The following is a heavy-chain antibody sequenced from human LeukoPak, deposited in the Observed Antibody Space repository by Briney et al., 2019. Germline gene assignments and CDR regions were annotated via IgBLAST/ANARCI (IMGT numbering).Heavy chain of an antibody. CDR1: GYTFTSYD. Sequence: ASVKVSCKASGYTFTSYDINWVRQATGQGLEWMGWMNPNSGNTGYAQKFQGRVTMTRNTSISTAYMELSSLRSEGTAVYYCARGHREYCSSTSCYRTGSWFDPWGQGTLVTVSS. J-gene: IGHJ5*02. CDR2: MNPNSGNT. CDR3: ARGHREYCSSTSCYRTGSWFDP. D-gene: IGHD2-2*02. V-gene: IGHV1-8*01.